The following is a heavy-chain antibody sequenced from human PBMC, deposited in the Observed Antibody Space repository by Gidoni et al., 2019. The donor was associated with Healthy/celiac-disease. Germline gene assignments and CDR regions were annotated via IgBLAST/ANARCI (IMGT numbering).Heavy chain of an antibody. CDR1: GGTFSSYT. V-gene: IGHV1-69*02. J-gene: IGHJ4*02. CDR2: IIPILGIA. Sequence: VQLVQSGAAVKKPGSSVKVSCKASGGTFSSYTISWVRQAPGQGLEWMGRIIPILGIANDAQKLQGRVTITADKSTSTAYMELSSLRSEDTAVYYCARGDGDSSGYIDYWGQGTLVTVSS. D-gene: IGHD3-22*01. CDR3: ARGDGDSSGYIDY.